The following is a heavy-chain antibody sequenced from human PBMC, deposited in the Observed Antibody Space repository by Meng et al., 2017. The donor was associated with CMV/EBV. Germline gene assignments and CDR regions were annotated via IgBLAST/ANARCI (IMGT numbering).Heavy chain of an antibody. Sequence: GGSLRLSCAASGYTFSSYEMNWVRQAPGKGLVWVSYISSSGSTIYYADSVKGRFTISRDNAKNSLYLQINSLNAEDTAVYYCARSGFLEWLLDYWGQGALVTVSS. CDR2: ISSSGSTI. D-gene: IGHD3-3*01. CDR3: ARSGFLEWLLDY. J-gene: IGHJ4*02. CDR1: GYTFSSYE. V-gene: IGHV3-48*03.